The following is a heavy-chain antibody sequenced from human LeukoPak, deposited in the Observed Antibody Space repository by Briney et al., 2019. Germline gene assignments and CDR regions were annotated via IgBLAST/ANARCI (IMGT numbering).Heavy chain of an antibody. Sequence: GGSLRLSCAASEFTFRSYAMSWVRQAPGRGLEWVANIKHDGSDKYYVDSVRGRFTISRDNAKNSLYLEMSSLRDEDTAVYYCVRDLWFGSGTYYKNWGQGTLVTVSS. D-gene: IGHD3-10*01. CDR3: VRDLWFGSGTYYKN. CDR1: EFTFRSYA. CDR2: IKHDGSDK. J-gene: IGHJ4*02. V-gene: IGHV3-7*03.